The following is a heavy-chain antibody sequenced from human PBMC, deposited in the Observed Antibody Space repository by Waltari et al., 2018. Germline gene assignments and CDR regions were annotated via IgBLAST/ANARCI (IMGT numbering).Heavy chain of an antibody. CDR2: INPRGGTG. CDR1: GYTFTSYY. V-gene: IGHV1-46*01. J-gene: IGHJ5*02. Sequence: QVQLVQSGAEVKKPGASVKVSCKASGYTFTSYYVHRGRQAPGQGLEWMGRINPRGGTGTYAQQFQGRVTMTGDTSTSRVYMGLSSLRSEDTAVYYWAIYSSGWYPWGRGTLVSVSS. D-gene: IGHD6-19*01. CDR3: AIYSSGWYP.